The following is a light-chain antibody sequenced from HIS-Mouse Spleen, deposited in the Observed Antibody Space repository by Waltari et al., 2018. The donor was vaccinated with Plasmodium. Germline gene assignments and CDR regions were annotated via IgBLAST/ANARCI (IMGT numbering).Light chain of an antibody. J-gene: IGLJ2*01. CDR3: QTWGTGIVV. CDR2: LNSDGSH. CDR1: SGHSTYA. V-gene: IGLV4-69*01. Sequence: QLVLTQSPSASASLGASVKLTCTPSSGHSTYAIAWPQQQPEKGPRYLMKLNSDGSHSKGDGIPDRFSGSSSGAERYLTISSLQSEDEADYYCQTWGTGIVVFGGGTKLTVL.